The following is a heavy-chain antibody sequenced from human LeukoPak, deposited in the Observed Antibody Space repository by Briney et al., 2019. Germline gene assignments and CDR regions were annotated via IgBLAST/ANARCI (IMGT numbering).Heavy chain of an antibody. J-gene: IGHJ4*02. CDR3: ARGGWYYYDSSGYYYLNFDY. Sequence: SETLSLTCAVYGVSFSGYYWSWIRQPPGKGLEWIGEINHSGSTNYNPSLKSRVTISVDTSKNQFSLKLSSVTAADTAVYYCARGGWYYYDSSGYYYLNFDYWGQGTLVTVSS. V-gene: IGHV4-34*01. D-gene: IGHD3-22*01. CDR2: INHSGST. CDR1: GVSFSGYY.